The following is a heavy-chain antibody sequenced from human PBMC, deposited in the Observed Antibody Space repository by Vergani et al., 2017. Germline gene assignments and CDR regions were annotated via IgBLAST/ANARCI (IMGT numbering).Heavy chain of an antibody. D-gene: IGHD6-13*01. CDR2: IYYSGST. V-gene: IGHV4-39*01. Sequence: QVQLQQWGAGLLKPSETLSLTCTVSGGSISSSSYYWGWIRQPPGKGLEWIGSIYYSGSTYYNPSLKSRVTISVDTSKNQFSLKLSSVTAADTAVYYCARHADVAAAGPWGQGTLVTVSS. CDR3: ARHADVAAAGP. CDR1: GGSISSSSYY. J-gene: IGHJ5*02.